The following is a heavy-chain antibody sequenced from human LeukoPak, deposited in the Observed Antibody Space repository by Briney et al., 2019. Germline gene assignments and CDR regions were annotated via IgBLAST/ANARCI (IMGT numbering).Heavy chain of an antibody. J-gene: IGHJ4*02. CDR2: INHSGSA. CDR1: GYSISSGYY. D-gene: IGHD3-16*02. CDR3: ARGRSLYDYVWGSYRSTRYYFDY. V-gene: IGHV4-38-2*02. Sequence: SETLSLTCTVSGYSISSGYYWGWIRQPPGKGLEWIGEINHSGSANYNPSLKSRVTISVDTSKSQFSLKLSSVTAADTAVYYCARGRSLYDYVWGSYRSTRYYFDYWGQGTLVTVSS.